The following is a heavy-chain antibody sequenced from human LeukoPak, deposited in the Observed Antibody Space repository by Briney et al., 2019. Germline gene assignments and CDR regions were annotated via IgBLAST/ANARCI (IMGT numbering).Heavy chain of an antibody. CDR3: ARDYAPYCSSTSCSYYFDY. J-gene: IGHJ4*02. Sequence: GGSLRLSCAASGFTFISFAMHWVRQAPGKGLEWVAVISYDGNKKYYADSVKGRFTISRDNSKNTLYLQMNSLRAEDTAVYYCARDYAPYCSSTSCSYYFDYWGQGTLVTVSS. CDR1: GFTFISFA. V-gene: IGHV3-30*04. CDR2: ISYDGNKK. D-gene: IGHD2-2*01.